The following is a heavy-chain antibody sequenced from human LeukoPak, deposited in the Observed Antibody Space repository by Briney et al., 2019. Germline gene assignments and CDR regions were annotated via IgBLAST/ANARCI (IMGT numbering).Heavy chain of an antibody. V-gene: IGHV4-39*07. CDR3: ARAVGYSYGSDYFDY. D-gene: IGHD5-18*01. CDR1: GGSISSSSYY. CDR2: IYYSGST. Sequence: SETLSLTCTVSGGSISSSSYYWGWIRQPPGKGLEWIGSIYYSGSTYYNPSLKSRVTISVDTSKNQFSLKLSSVTAADTAVYYCARAVGYSYGSDYFDYWGQGTLVTVSS. J-gene: IGHJ4*02.